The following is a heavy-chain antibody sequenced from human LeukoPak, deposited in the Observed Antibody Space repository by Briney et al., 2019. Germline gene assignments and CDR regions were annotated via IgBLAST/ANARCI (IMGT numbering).Heavy chain of an antibody. CDR2: IIPIFGTA. D-gene: IGHD3-9*01. Sequence: ASVRVSCKASGGTFSSYAISWVRQAPGQGLEWMGGIIPIFGTANYAQKFQGRVTITADKSTSTAYMELSSLRSEDTAVYYCARDRGDYDILTGDRYYYYYYMDVWGKGTTVTVSS. J-gene: IGHJ6*03. CDR3: ARDRGDYDILTGDRYYYYYYMDV. CDR1: GGTFSSYA. V-gene: IGHV1-69*06.